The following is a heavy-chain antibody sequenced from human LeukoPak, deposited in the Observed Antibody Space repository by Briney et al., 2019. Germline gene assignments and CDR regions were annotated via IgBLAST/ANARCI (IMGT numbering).Heavy chain of an antibody. D-gene: IGHD6-13*01. CDR2: ISSSSNDI. J-gene: IGHJ2*01. V-gene: IGHV3-21*01. CDR3: ARTGAAVGPWYFDL. Sequence: GGSLRLSCAASGFTFSSYSMNWVRQAPGKGPEWVSSISSSSNDIYYADSVKGRFTISRENARNFMYLQMNSLRAEDTAVYYWARTGAAVGPWYFDLWGRGTLVTVSS. CDR1: GFTFSSYS.